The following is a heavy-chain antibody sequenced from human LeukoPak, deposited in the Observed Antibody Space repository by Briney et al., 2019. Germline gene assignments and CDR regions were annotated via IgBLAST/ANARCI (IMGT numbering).Heavy chain of an antibody. D-gene: IGHD6-6*01. J-gene: IGHJ4*02. Sequence: GGSLRLSCAASGFTFSSYAMSWVRQAPGKGLEWVAVISYDGSNKYYADSVKGRFTISRDNSKNTLYLQMNSLRAEDTAVYYCARGGPNWYYSSSGGFDYWGQGTLVTVSS. CDR3: ARGGPNWYYSSSGGFDY. CDR2: ISYDGSNK. V-gene: IGHV3-30-3*01. CDR1: GFTFSSYA.